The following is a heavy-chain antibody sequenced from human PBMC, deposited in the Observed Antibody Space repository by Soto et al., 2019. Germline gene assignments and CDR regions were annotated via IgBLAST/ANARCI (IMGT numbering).Heavy chain of an antibody. Sequence: PGGSLRLSCAASGFTFSSYWMHWVRQAPGKGLVWVSRINSDGSSTSYADSVKGRFTISRDNAKNTLYLQMNSLRAEDTAVYYCAREVRGVAVAGTYYYYYGMDVWGQGTTVTVSS. D-gene: IGHD6-19*01. V-gene: IGHV3-74*01. CDR3: AREVRGVAVAGTYYYYYGMDV. CDR1: GFTFSSYW. J-gene: IGHJ6*02. CDR2: INSDGSST.